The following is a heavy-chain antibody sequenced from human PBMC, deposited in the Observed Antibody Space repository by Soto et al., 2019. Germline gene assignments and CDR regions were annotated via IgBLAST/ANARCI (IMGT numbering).Heavy chain of an antibody. CDR2: IIPVLDVA. CDR3: ARGDASGSGFPSGKSLDY. D-gene: IGHD5-12*01. J-gene: IGHJ4*02. CDR1: GGTFNSYT. Sequence: QVQLVQYGAEVKRPGSSVKVSCKASGGTFNSYTISWVRQAPGQGLEWRGRIIPVLDVATNAQKFQGRIMITAEISTRTGYMELSSLTSEDTAVYFCARGDASGSGFPSGKSLDYWGPGTRVTFSS. V-gene: IGHV1-69*02.